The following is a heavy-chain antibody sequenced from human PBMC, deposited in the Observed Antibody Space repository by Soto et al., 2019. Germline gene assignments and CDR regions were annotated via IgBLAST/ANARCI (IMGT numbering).Heavy chain of an antibody. Sequence: QVQLVESGGGVVQPGRSLRLSCAASGFTFSSYGMHWVRQAPGKGLEWVAVISYDGSNKYYADSVKGRFTISRDNSKNTLELQLNSLRAEDTAVYYCAPHLFGDLGCVDYWGQGTLVTVSS. J-gene: IGHJ4*02. CDR1: GFTFSSYG. V-gene: IGHV3-30*03. CDR2: ISYDGSNK. CDR3: APHLFGDLGCVDY. D-gene: IGHD3-10*01.